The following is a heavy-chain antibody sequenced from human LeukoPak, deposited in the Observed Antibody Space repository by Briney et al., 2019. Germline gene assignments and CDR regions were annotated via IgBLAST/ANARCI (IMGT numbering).Heavy chain of an antibody. D-gene: IGHD2-2*01. CDR2: IYNSGST. V-gene: IGHV4-59*12. J-gene: IGHJ5*02. CDR1: GFTFSSYW. Sequence: PGGSLRLSCAASGFTFSSYWMSWVRQAPGKGLEWIGYIYNSGSTNYNPSLKSRVTMSVDTSKNQFSLKLSSVTAADTAVYYCARDGIVVVPAGRNWFDPWGQGTLVTVSS. CDR3: ARDGIVVVPAGRNWFDP.